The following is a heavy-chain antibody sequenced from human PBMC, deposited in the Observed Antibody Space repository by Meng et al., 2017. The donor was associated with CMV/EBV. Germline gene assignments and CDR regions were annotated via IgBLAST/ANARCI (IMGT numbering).Heavy chain of an antibody. D-gene: IGHD6-19*01. Sequence: SVKVSCKASGGTFSSYAISWVRQAPGQGLEWMGGIIPIFGTANYAQEFQGRVTITTDESTSTAYMELSSLRSEDTAVYYCASLPIAVADRDYYYGMDVWGQGTTVTVSS. J-gene: IGHJ6*02. CDR2: IIPIFGTA. CDR3: ASLPIAVADRDYYYGMDV. V-gene: IGHV1-69*05. CDR1: GGTFSSYA.